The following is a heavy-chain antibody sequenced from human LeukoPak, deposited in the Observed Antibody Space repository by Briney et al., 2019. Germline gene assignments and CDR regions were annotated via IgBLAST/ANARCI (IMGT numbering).Heavy chain of an antibody. CDR1: GGSISSGAYS. J-gene: IGHJ4*02. CDR2: IYYSGST. V-gene: IGHV4-61*08. CDR3: ARDVVRGVIGYY. D-gene: IGHD3-10*01. Sequence: SETLSLTCVVSGGSISSGAYSWAWIRQPPGKGLEWIGHIYYSGSTFYNPSLKSRVTISVDTSKNQFSLKLSSVTAADTAVYYCARDVVRGVIGYYWGQGTLVTVSS.